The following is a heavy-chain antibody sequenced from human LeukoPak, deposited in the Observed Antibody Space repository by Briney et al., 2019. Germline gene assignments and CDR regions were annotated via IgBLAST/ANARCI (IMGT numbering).Heavy chain of an antibody. Sequence: PSETLSLTCAVYGGSFSGYYWSWIRQPPGKGLEWIGEINHSGSTNYNPSLKSRVTISVDTSKNQFSLKLSSVTAADTAVYYCARGGFGISGYYLGYWGQGTLVTVSS. CDR3: ARGGFGISGYYLGY. CDR1: GGSFSGYY. CDR2: INHSGST. V-gene: IGHV4-34*01. D-gene: IGHD3-22*01. J-gene: IGHJ4*02.